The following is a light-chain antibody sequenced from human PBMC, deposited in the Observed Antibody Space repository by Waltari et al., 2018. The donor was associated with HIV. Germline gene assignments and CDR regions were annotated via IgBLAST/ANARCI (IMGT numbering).Light chain of an antibody. J-gene: IGLJ2*01. Sequence: SYELTQPPSVSVSPGQTARITCSGDALPKQYAYWYQQKPGQAPVLVIYKDSERPSGIPERFSGSSSGTTVTLTISGVQAEDDADYYCQSADSSGTHVVFGGGTKLTVL. CDR2: KDS. CDR3: QSADSSGTHVV. V-gene: IGLV3-25*03. CDR1: ALPKQY.